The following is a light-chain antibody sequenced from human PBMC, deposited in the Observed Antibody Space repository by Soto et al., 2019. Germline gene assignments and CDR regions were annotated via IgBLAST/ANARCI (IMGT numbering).Light chain of an antibody. Sequence: DIQMTQSPSTLSASVGDRVTITCRASQSISSWLAWYQQKPGKAPKLLIYKASSLESGVPSRFSGSGSATEFTITVSSLQPDDFATYYCQQYNSYSPWTFGQGTKVEIK. CDR3: QQYNSYSPWT. CDR2: KAS. J-gene: IGKJ1*01. CDR1: QSISSW. V-gene: IGKV1-5*03.